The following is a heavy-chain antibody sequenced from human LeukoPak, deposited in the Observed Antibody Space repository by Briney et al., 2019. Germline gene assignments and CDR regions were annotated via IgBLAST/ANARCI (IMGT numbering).Heavy chain of an antibody. CDR1: GGSISSSGYY. V-gene: IGHV4-39*07. CDR2: IYYSGSS. Sequence: SETLSLTCTVSGGSISSSGYYWGWVRQPPGKELEWIGSIYYSGSSHYNPSLKSRVSMSRDTAKNQFSLNLSSVTAADTAVYYCARDPRPLGYCSSTSCSNDAFDIWGQGTMVTVSS. J-gene: IGHJ3*02. CDR3: ARDPRPLGYCSSTSCSNDAFDI. D-gene: IGHD2-2*01.